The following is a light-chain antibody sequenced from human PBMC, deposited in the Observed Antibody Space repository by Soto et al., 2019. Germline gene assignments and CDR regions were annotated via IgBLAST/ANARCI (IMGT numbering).Light chain of an antibody. CDR2: DVS. Sequence: QSALTQPASVSGSPGQSITISCTGTSSDVGGYNYVSWYQQHPGQAPKLMIYDVSNRPSGVSNRFSGSKSGNTASLTISGLLAEDEADYYCCSYSGGRSLVFGGGTQVTVL. CDR3: CSYSGGRSLV. J-gene: IGLJ2*01. V-gene: IGLV2-14*01. CDR1: SSDVGGYNY.